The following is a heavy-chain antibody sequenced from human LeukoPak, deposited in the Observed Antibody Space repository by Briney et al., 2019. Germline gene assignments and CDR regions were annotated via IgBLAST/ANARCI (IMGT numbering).Heavy chain of an antibody. CDR3: ARTDNSGYYSVY. J-gene: IGHJ4*02. D-gene: IGHD3-22*01. V-gene: IGHV4-31*03. CDR2: IYDSGST. Sequence: SETLSLTCTVSGGSVSSGSYYWSWIRQPPGKGLEWIGYIYDSGSTYYNPSLRSRITMSADTSKNKFSLKLSSVTAADTAVYYCARTDNSGYYSVYWGQGTLVTVSS. CDR1: GGSVSSGSYY.